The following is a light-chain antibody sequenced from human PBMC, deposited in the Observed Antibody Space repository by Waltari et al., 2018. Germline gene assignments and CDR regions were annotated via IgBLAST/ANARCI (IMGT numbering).Light chain of an antibody. CDR1: QSVSSY. J-gene: IGKJ4*01. V-gene: IGKV3-11*01. Sequence: EIVLTQSPATLSLSPGERATLSCRASQSVSSYLAWYHQKPGQAPRLLIYDASNWATGIPARFSGSGSGTDFTLTISSLEPEDFAVYYCQHRSNWPLTFGGGTKVEIK. CDR3: QHRSNWPLT. CDR2: DAS.